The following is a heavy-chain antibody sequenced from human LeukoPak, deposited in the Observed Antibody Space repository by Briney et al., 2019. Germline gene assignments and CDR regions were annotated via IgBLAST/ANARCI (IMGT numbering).Heavy chain of an antibody. J-gene: IGHJ5*02. CDR1: GFTFSSYA. V-gene: IGHV3-23*01. CDR3: ARDPRNVGLAP. Sequence: GGSLRLSCAASGFTFSSYAMSWVRQAPGKGLEWVSAISGSGGSTYYADSVKGRFTMSRVNVKNTLYLQMNSLRVEDTAVYYCARDPRNVGLAPWGQGTLVTVSS. D-gene: IGHD2-15*01. CDR2: ISGSGGST.